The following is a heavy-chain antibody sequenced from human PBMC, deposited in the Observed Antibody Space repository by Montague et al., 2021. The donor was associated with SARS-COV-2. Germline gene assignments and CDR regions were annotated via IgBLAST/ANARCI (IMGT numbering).Heavy chain of an antibody. V-gene: IGHV4-4*02. CDR3: ASHPVFQQLYS. CDR1: GASVSSINW. J-gene: IGHJ4*02. Sequence: SETLSLTCAVPGASVSSINWWSWVRQPPGRGLEWIAEIHHTGIINFNPSLRSRGLISLDSSKNQFSLTLNSVTAADTATYYCASHPVFQQLYSWGQGTLVSVS. CDR2: IHHTGII. D-gene: IGHD6-13*01.